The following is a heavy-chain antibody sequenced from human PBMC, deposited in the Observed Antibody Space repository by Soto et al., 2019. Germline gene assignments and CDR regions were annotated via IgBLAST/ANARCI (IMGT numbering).Heavy chain of an antibody. CDR3: ARSIFGVVIIDY. J-gene: IGHJ4*02. CDR2: ISYDGRNK. D-gene: IGHD3-3*01. CDR1: GFTFSSYG. V-gene: IGHV3-30*03. Sequence: GGSLRLSCAASGFTFSSYGMHWVRQAPGKGLKWVEVISYDGRNKNYADSVKGRFTISRNNSKNTLYLQMNSLRAEDTAVYYCARSIFGVVIIDYWGQGTLVTVSS.